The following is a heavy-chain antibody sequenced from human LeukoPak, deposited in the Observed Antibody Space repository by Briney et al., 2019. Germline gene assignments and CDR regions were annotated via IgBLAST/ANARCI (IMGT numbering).Heavy chain of an antibody. J-gene: IGHJ3*01. CDR2: INPGGEST. CDR3: TKADFDRGAFEV. Sequence: ASMKLSCKPSGYTKYYMRWVRQAPGQGLEWVGMINPGGESTRYAHKFQGRVILTRDTSTSTVYMELSRLTSEDTAVYFCTKADFDRGAFEVWGQGTMVIVSS. CDR1: GYTKYY. V-gene: IGHV1-46*01. D-gene: IGHD3-9*01.